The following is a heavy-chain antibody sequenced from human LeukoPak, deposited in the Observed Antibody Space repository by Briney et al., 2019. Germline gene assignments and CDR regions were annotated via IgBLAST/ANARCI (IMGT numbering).Heavy chain of an antibody. J-gene: IGHJ4*02. D-gene: IGHD6-13*01. Sequence: GGSLRLSCAASGFSLSSYVMTWVRQAPGKGLDWVSAIRTDDETHYADSVKGRFTVSRDSSKSTLYLHMDSLRADDTAVYHCAKLRPYGTTWYGAAVNWGQGTLVTVSS. CDR2: IRTDDET. CDR1: GFSLSSYV. V-gene: IGHV3-23*01. CDR3: AKLRPYGTTWYGAAVN.